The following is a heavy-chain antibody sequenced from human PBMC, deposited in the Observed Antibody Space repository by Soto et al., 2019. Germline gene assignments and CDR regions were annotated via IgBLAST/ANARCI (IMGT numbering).Heavy chain of an antibody. CDR2: IYWDNGK. CDR1: GFSLSTTGVG. Sequence: QITLKESGPTLVKPTQTLTLTCSFSGFSLSTTGVGVGWIRQSPGKALEWLAIIYWDNGKRYSPSLKSRVTITKDTSKNQVVLTVTNMDPVDTGTYYCARSRWFGELHWGQGALVTVSS. D-gene: IGHD3-10*01. CDR3: ARSRWFGELH. V-gene: IGHV2-5*02. J-gene: IGHJ4*02.